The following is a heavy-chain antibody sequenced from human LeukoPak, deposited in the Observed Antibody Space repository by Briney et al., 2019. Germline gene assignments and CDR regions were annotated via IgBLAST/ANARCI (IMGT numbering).Heavy chain of an antibody. CDR1: GDSLSRYF. Sequence: KPSETLSLTCSVSGDSLSRYFWSWIRQPAGKGLEWIGRIYTSGSTNYNPSLKSRVTMSLDKSKNQFSLKLNSVTAADTAVYYCARDITGTPADFDYWGQGTLVTVSS. CDR2: IYTSGST. D-gene: IGHD1-7*01. J-gene: IGHJ4*02. V-gene: IGHV4-4*07. CDR3: ARDITGTPADFDY.